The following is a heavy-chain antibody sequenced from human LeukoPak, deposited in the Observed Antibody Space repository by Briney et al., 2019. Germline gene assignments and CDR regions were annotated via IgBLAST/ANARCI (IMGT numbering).Heavy chain of an antibody. CDR3: ARDSTVTSKGLFDY. CDR2: ISYDGSNK. CDR1: GFTFSSYA. V-gene: IGHV3-30*04. D-gene: IGHD4-17*01. Sequence: GGSLRLSCAASGFTFSSYAMHCVRQAPGKGLEWVAVISYDGSNKYYADSVKGRFTISRDNSKNTLYLQMNSLRAEDTAVYYCARDSTVTSKGLFDYWGQGTLVTVSS. J-gene: IGHJ4*02.